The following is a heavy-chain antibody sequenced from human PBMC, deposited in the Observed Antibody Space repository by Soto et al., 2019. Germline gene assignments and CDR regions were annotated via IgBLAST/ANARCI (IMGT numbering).Heavy chain of an antibody. D-gene: IGHD5-12*01. CDR3: HVEGAYRGDGPVGY. CDR2: IRSKAYGGTT. V-gene: IGHV3-49*03. Sequence: PGGSLRLSCTASGFTFGGYAMSWFRQSPGKGLEWVGFIRSKAYGGTTEYAASVKGRFTISRDDSKSNAHLKMNRLKTEDTAVYYCHVEGAYRGDGPVGYWGQVALFTVSS. J-gene: IGHJ4*02. CDR1: GFTFGGYA.